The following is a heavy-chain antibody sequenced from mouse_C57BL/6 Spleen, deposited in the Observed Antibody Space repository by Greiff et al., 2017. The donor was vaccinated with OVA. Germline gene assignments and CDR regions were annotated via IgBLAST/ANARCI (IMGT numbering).Heavy chain of an antibody. CDR2: IDPEDGET. CDR3: ASKKTTGEGY. V-gene: IGHV14-2*01. D-gene: IGHD2-1*01. J-gene: IGHJ2*01. Sequence: EVQLQQSGAELVKPGASVKLSCTASGFNIKDYYMHWVKQRTEQGLEWIGRIDPEDGETKYDPKFQGKATITADTSSNTAYLQISNLTAVDTAVYYCASKKTTGEGYWGQGTTLTVSS. CDR1: GFNIKDYY.